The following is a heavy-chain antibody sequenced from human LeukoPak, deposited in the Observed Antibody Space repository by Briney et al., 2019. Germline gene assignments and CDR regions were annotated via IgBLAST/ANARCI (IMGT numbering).Heavy chain of an antibody. V-gene: IGHV4-34*01. CDR3: ARGPKYYYDSSGYYRFDY. Sequence: SETLFLTCAVYGGSFSGYYWTWIRQTPGKGLEWIGEVNHSGSPKYNPSLKSRVSISVDTSKNQFFLNLRSVTAADTAVYYCARGPKYYYDSSGYYRFDYWGQGTLVTVSS. CDR1: GGSFSGYY. J-gene: IGHJ4*02. D-gene: IGHD3-22*01. CDR2: VNHSGSP.